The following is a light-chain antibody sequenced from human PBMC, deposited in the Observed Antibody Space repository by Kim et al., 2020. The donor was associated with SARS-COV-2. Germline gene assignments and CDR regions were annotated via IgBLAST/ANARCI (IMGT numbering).Light chain of an antibody. CDR1: NNNVGNQG. V-gene: IGLV10-54*04. CDR2: RNN. Sequence: QTATLTCTGNNNNVGNQGAAWLQQHQGHPPKLLSYRNNNRPSGISERFSASRSGDTASLTITGLQPEDETDYYYSAWDSSLNVWVFGGGTQLTVL. CDR3: SAWDSSLNVWV. J-gene: IGLJ3*02.